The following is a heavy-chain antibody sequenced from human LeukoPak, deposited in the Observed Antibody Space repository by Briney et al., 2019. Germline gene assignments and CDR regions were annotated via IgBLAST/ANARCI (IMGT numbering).Heavy chain of an antibody. Sequence: GGSLRLSCAASGFTFSDHYMDWVRQAPGKGLEWVGRTRNKANSYTTEYAASVKGRFSISRDDSQNSLYLHMNSLQTDDTAVYFCARSGSCEAFDYWDQGTLVAVSS. CDR1: GFTFSDHY. CDR3: ARSGSCEAFDY. CDR2: TRNKANSYTT. V-gene: IGHV3-72*01. D-gene: IGHD3-22*01. J-gene: IGHJ4*02.